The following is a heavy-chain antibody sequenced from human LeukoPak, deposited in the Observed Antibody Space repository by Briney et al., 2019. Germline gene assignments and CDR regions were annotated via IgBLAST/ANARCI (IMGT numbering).Heavy chain of an antibody. J-gene: IGHJ4*02. Sequence: PGGSLRLSCAASGFTFSSYGMHWVRQAPGEGLEWVAVIWYDGSNKYYADSVKGRFTISRDNSKNTLYLQMNSLRAEDTAVYYCARLSYGYDLDYWGQGTLVTVSS. D-gene: IGHD5-18*01. V-gene: IGHV3-33*01. CDR3: ARLSYGYDLDY. CDR1: GFTFSSYG. CDR2: IWYDGSNK.